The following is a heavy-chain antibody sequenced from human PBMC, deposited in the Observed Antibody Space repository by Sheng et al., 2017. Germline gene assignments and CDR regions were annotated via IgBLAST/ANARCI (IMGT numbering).Heavy chain of an antibody. D-gene: IGHD5-12*01. CDR3: ASRDGYNYKDDAFDI. J-gene: IGHJ3*02. V-gene: IGHV1-18*01. Sequence: QVRLVQSGAEVKRPGASVKVSCRASGYTFSCCGITWVRQAPGQGLEWMGWISPYNGNTNFAQNLQGRVTLTTDTSASTAYMELRSLRSDDTAVYYCASRDGYNYKDDAFDIWGQGTMVTVSS. CDR2: ISPYNGNT. CDR1: GYTFSCCG.